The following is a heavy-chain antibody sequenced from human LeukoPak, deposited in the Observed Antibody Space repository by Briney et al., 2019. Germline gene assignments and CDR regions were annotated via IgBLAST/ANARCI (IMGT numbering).Heavy chain of an antibody. V-gene: IGHV3-23*01. Sequence: GGSLRLSCAASGFTFSSYAMSWVRQAPGKGLEWVSAISGSGGSTYYADSVKGRFTISRDNSKNTLYLQMNSLRAEDTAVYYCAKDIAAAGSIGMDVWGQGTTVTVSS. J-gene: IGHJ6*02. CDR3: AKDIAAAGSIGMDV. CDR2: ISGSGGST. CDR1: GFTFSSYA. D-gene: IGHD6-13*01.